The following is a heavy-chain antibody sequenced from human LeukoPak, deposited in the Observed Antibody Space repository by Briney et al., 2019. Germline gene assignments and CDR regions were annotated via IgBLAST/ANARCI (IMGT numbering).Heavy chain of an antibody. V-gene: IGHV3-7*01. J-gene: IGHJ4*02. Sequence: GGSLRLSCAASGFTFSTYWMSWVRQAPGKGLEWVANLRQDGSETYYVDSVKGRFTISRDNAKNSLFLQMNSLRAEDTAVYYCARSGRGDYWGQGTLVTVSS. CDR2: LRQDGSET. CDR3: ARSGRGDY. CDR1: GFTFSTYW.